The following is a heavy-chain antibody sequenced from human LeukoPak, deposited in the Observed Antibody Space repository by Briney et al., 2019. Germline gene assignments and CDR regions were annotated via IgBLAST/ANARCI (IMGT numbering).Heavy chain of an antibody. CDR1: GYTFTDYY. CDR2: INPDSGGT. J-gene: IGHJ5*02. CDR3: ARSDSYTWFDP. V-gene: IGHV1-2*02. Sequence: GSVKVSCKASGYTFTDYYIHWMRQAPGQGLEWMGWINPDSGGTTYAQKFQGRVTMTGDTSISTVFVELSRLRSDDTAVYYCARSDSYTWFDPWGQGTLVTVSS. D-gene: IGHD2-15*01.